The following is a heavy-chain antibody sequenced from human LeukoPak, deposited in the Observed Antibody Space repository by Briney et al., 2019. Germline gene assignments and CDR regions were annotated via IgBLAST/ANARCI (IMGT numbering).Heavy chain of an antibody. CDR1: GGSISSGSYY. Sequence: PSETLSLTCTVSGGSISSGSYYWSWIRQPAGKGLEWIGRIYTSGSTNYNPSLKSRVTISVDTSKNQFSLKLSSVTAADTAVYYCARDIVTMVRGAPSAFDIWGQGTMVTVSS. CDR2: IYTSGST. V-gene: IGHV4-61*02. D-gene: IGHD3-10*01. CDR3: ARDIVTMVRGAPSAFDI. J-gene: IGHJ3*02.